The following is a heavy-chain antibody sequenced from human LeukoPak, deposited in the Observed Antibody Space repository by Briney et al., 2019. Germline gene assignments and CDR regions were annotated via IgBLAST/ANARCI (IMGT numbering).Heavy chain of an antibody. J-gene: IGHJ4*02. CDR2: INPNSGGT. V-gene: IGHV1-2*02. CDR1: GYTFTGYY. Sequence: GASVKVSCKASGYTFTGYYMHWVRQAPGQGLEWMGWINPNSGGTNYAQKFQGRVTMTRDTSISTAYMELSRLRSDDTAVYYCARGDYSSSWTPFDYWGQGTLVTVSS. CDR3: ARGDYSSSWTPFDY. D-gene: IGHD6-13*01.